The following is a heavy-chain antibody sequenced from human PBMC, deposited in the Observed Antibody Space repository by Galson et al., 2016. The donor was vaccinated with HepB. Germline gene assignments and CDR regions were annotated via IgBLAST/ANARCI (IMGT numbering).Heavy chain of an antibody. Sequence: SLRLSCAASGLTVSSNYMSWVRQAPGKGLEWVSVIYRDGKTYYADSVKGRFTISRDNSRNTLHLQMSRLRAEDTAVYYCVRVDTNVQEEGGWLDPWGQGTLVTVS. CDR3: VRVDTNVQEEGGWLDP. CDR2: IYRDGKT. D-gene: IGHD5-18*01. V-gene: IGHV3-53*01. CDR1: GLTVSSNY. J-gene: IGHJ5*02.